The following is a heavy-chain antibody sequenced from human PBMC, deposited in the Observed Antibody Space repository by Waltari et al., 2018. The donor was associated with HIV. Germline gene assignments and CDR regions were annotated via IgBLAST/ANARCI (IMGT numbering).Heavy chain of an antibody. CDR1: GYTLSELS. V-gene: IGHV1-24*01. D-gene: IGHD2-15*01. CDR3: TTEGLYCSGGTCYSRFDP. Sequence: QVPLVQSGAEVKKPGASVKVSCKVSGYTLSELSMHWVRQAPGKGLEWMGGFDPETVRTIYAQNCQGKATMTEDAATDTSYMELSSLRSENTSVYYCTTEGLYCSGGTCYSRFDPWGQGTLVTVSS. CDR2: FDPETVRT. J-gene: IGHJ5*02.